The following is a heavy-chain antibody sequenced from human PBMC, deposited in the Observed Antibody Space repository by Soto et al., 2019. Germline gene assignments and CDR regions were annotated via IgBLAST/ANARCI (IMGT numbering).Heavy chain of an antibody. D-gene: IGHD6-13*01. CDR2: IYYSGST. V-gene: IGHV4-59*01. CDR1: GGSISSYY. Sequence: QVQLQESGPGLVKPSETLSLTCTVSGGSISSYYWSWIRQPPGKGLEWIGYIYYSGSTNYNPSLKSRVTISVDTSKNRFSLKLSSVTAADTAVYYCARGGPYSSSWGRFDPWGQGTLVTVSS. CDR3: ARGGPYSSSWGRFDP. J-gene: IGHJ5*02.